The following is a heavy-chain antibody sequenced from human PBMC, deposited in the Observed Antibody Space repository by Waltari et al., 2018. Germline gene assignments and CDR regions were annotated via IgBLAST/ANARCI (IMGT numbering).Heavy chain of an antibody. D-gene: IGHD1-20*01. V-gene: IGHV3-23*01. CDR2: ISSSGEYK. CDR3: AWSDNSNWYANF. J-gene: IGHJ4*02. CDR1: EFTFSSYA. Sequence: EVQLLESGGDLVQPGGSLRLSCAASEFTFSSYAMTWVRQVPGKGLEWVSGISSSGEYKHYTDSVKGRFTISRDNSKNTLYLQMNTLRVEDTAVYYCAWSDNSNWYANFWGQGTLVTVSS.